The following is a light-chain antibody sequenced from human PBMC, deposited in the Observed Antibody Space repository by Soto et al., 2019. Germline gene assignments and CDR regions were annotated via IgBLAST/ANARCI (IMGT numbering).Light chain of an antibody. CDR1: QSLLHSNGYNY. CDR3: MQALQTPPT. V-gene: IGKV2-28*01. J-gene: IGKJ1*01. CDR2: LGS. Sequence: DLVMTQSPLSLPVTPGEPDSISCRSSQSLLHSNGYNYLDWYLQKPGQSPQLLIYLGSNRASGVPDRFSGSGSGTDFTLKISRVEAEDVGVYYCMQALQTPPTFGQGTKVEIK.